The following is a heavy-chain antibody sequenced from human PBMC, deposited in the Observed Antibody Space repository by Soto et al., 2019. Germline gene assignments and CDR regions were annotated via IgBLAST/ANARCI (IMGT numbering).Heavy chain of an antibody. Sequence: PSETLSLTCTVSGGSISSYYWSWIRQPPGKGLEWIGYIYYSGSTNYNPSLKSQVTISVDTSKNQFSLKLSSVTAADTAVYYCARGDTAPLLGNWFDPWGQGTLVTVSS. CDR1: GGSISSYY. CDR2: IYYSGST. J-gene: IGHJ5*02. V-gene: IGHV4-59*01. D-gene: IGHD5-18*01. CDR3: ARGDTAPLLGNWFDP.